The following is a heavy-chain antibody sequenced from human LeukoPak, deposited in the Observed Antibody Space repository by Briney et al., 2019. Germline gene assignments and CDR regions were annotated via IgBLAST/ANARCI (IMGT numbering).Heavy chain of an antibody. D-gene: IGHD3-9*01. CDR1: GGSVSSSGHY. V-gene: IGHV4-39*01. CDR2: IYYSGNT. CDR3: ARHDRLVGYYNSGKPWYFDL. J-gene: IGHJ2*01. Sequence: PSETPTLTCNVSGGSVSSSGHYWAWICQPPGKGLEWVASIYYSGNTYYNPSLKSRVTISVDRSRNRFSLKLSSVTAADTALYYCARHDRLVGYYNSGKPWYFDLWGRGTLVTVSS.